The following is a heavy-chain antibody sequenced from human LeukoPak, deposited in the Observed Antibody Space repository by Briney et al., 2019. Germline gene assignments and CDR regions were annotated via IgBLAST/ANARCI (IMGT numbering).Heavy chain of an antibody. CDR1: GYTFTSYD. D-gene: IGHD6-19*01. CDR3: ARVVSVAGTRHIAVGVFGY. J-gene: IGHJ4*02. Sequence: ASVKVSCKASGYTFTSYDINWVRQATGQGLEWMGWMNSNSGNTGYAQKFQGRVTITRNTSISTAYMELSSLRSEDPAVYYCARVVSVAGTRHIAVGVFGYWGQGTLVTVSS. V-gene: IGHV1-8*03. CDR2: MNSNSGNT.